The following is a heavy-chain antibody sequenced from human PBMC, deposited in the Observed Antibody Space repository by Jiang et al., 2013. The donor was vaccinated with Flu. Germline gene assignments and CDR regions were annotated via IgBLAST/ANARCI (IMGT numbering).Heavy chain of an antibody. J-gene: IGHJ5*02. CDR2: ISGSGGST. Sequence: ASGFTFSSYAMSWVRQAPGKGLEWVSAISGSGGSTYYADSVKGRFAISRDNSKNTLYLQMNSLRAEDTAVYYCAKALSREPPFDFDPWGQGTLVTVSS. D-gene: IGHD2/OR15-2a*01. V-gene: IGHV3-23*01. CDR1: GFTFSSYA. CDR3: AKALSREPPFDFDP.